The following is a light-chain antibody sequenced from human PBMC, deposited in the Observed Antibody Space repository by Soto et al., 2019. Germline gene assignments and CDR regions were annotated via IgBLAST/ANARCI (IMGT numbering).Light chain of an antibody. V-gene: IGKV1-33*01. J-gene: IGKJ2*01. Sequence: DIQMTQSPSSLSASVGDRVTITCQASQDISNYLNWYQQKPGKAPQLLIYDASNLETGVPSRFSGSGSGTDFTYTISSLQHEDIAAYYCQQYDNLPPYTFGQGTKREIK. CDR2: DAS. CDR1: QDISNY. CDR3: QQYDNLPPYT.